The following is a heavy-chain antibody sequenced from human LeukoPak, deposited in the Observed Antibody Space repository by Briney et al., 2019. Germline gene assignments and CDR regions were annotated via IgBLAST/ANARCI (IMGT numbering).Heavy chain of an antibody. CDR3: AAQRAGFSYGYNLDY. J-gene: IGHJ4*02. D-gene: IGHD5-18*01. Sequence: SETLSLICAVSGGSIGTYYWSWIRQSPGKGLEWIGYIYYSGSTNYNPSLKSRVTISVDTSKNQFSLRLSSVTAADTAVYYCAAQRAGFSYGYNLDYWGQGTLVTVSS. CDR1: GGSIGTYY. V-gene: IGHV4-59*01. CDR2: IYYSGST.